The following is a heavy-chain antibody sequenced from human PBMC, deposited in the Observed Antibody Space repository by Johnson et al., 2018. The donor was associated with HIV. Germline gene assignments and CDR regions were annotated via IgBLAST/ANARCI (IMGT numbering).Heavy chain of an antibody. V-gene: IGHV3-11*01. CDR3: ARAPEVWELRHPGTFDV. CDR2: ISASGSNI. J-gene: IGHJ3*01. CDR1: GFTLSDFY. D-gene: IGHD3-3*01. Sequence: QVQLVESGGGLVKPGGSLRLSCAASGFTLSDFYMSWIRQAPGKGPEWLSYISASGSNIYYVDSVKGRFTISRDDAKNLLFLQINSLRAEDTAVYYCARAPEVWELRHPGTFDVWGQGTLVTVSS.